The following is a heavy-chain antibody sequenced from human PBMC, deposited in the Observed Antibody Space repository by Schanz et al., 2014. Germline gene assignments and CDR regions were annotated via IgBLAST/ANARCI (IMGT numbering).Heavy chain of an antibody. J-gene: IGHJ4*02. CDR3: AKEKEEVAADGSFFDY. CDR1: GFTFSSYG. CDR2: ISFDGRNT. Sequence: VQLVESGGGLVQPGGSLRLSCAASGFTFSSYGMHWVRQAPGKGLEWVGFISFDGRNTGYAHSVKGRFTISRDNSKNTVNLQMNSLRAEDTAVYYCAKEKEEVAADGSFFDYWGQGTLVTVSS. V-gene: IGHV3-30*18. D-gene: IGHD6-13*01.